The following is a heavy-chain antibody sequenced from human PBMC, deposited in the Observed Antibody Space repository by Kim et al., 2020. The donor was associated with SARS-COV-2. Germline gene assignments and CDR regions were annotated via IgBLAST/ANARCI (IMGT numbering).Heavy chain of an antibody. Sequence: ATAYGESVKGRFTMSRDDQKSTAYLQMNSLRTEDTAVYYCTSSSGSYDDYWGQGTLVTISS. J-gene: IGHJ4*02. D-gene: IGHD1-26*01. V-gene: IGHV3-73*01. CDR3: TSSSGSYDDY. CDR2: AT.